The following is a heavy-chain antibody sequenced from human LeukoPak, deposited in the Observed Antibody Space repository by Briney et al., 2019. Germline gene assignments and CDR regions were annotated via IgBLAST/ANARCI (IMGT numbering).Heavy chain of an antibody. Sequence: ASATLSLTCAVYGGSFSGYYWSWIRQPPGKGLEWIGEINHSGSTNYNPSLKSRVTISVDTSKNQFSLKLSSVTAADTAVYYCARLGVVVPAAVVDYWGQGTLVTVSS. D-gene: IGHD2-2*01. CDR1: GGSFSGYY. CDR2: INHSGST. J-gene: IGHJ4*02. V-gene: IGHV4-34*01. CDR3: ARLGVVVPAAVVDY.